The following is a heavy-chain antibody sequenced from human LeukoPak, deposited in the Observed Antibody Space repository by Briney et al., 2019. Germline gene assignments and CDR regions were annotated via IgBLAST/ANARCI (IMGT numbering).Heavy chain of an antibody. Sequence: SGGSLRLSCAASGFTFSSYGMHWVRQAPGKGLEWVAFIRYDGGNKYYADSVKGRFTISRDNSKNTLYLQMNSLRAEDTAVYYCAKDRGPIHSGSLWSMGPPHDAFDIWGQGTMVTVSS. CDR1: GFTFSSYG. V-gene: IGHV3-30*02. CDR2: IRYDGGNK. CDR3: AKDRGPIHSGSLWSMGPPHDAFDI. J-gene: IGHJ3*02. D-gene: IGHD1-26*01.